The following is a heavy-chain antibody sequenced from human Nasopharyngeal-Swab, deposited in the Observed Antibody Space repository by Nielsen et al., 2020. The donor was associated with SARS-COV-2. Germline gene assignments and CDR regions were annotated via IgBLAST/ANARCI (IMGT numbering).Heavy chain of an antibody. J-gene: IGHJ4*02. Sequence: GESLKISCAASGFTFSSYAMTWVRQAPGKGLEWVSSLSAGRTYYADSVKGRFTISRDNSKNTLYLQMHSLRADDTAVYYCAKQSGYSDFDYIYDDWGQGTLVTVSS. CDR3: AKQSGYSDFDYIYDD. CDR1: GFTFSSYA. D-gene: IGHD5-12*01. CDR2: LSAGRT. V-gene: IGHV3-23*01.